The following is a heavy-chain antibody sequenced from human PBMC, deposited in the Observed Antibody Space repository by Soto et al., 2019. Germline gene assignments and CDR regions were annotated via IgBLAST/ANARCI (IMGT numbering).Heavy chain of an antibody. Sequence: EVQLVESGGGLVKPGGSLRLSCAASGFTFSIYSMNWVRQAPGKGLEWVSSISSSSSYIYYADSVKGRFTISRDNAKNSRYLQMNSPRAEDTAVYYCGREGFGEVFCDYWGQGTLVTVSS. V-gene: IGHV3-21*01. CDR2: ISSSSSYI. D-gene: IGHD3-10*01. CDR3: GREGFGEVFCDY. CDR1: GFTFSIYS. J-gene: IGHJ4*02.